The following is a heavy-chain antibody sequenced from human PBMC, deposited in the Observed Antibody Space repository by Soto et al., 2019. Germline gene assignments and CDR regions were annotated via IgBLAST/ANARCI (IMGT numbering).Heavy chain of an antibody. V-gene: IGHV4-34*01. J-gene: IGHJ4*02. CDR2: INHSGST. Sequence: SETLSLTCAVYGGSFSGYYWSWIRQPPGKGLEWIGEINHSGSTNYNPSLKSRVTISVDTSKNQFFLKLSSVTAADTAVYYCARVPDIVVVPAAAKGENYFDYWGQGTLVTVSS. D-gene: IGHD2-2*01. CDR3: ARVPDIVVVPAAAKGENYFDY. CDR1: GGSFSGYY.